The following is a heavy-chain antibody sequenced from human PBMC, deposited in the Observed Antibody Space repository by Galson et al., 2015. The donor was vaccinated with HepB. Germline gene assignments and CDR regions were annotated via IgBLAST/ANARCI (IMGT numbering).Heavy chain of an antibody. J-gene: IGHJ4*02. D-gene: IGHD2-2*03. V-gene: IGHV1-18*01. CDR2: ISAYNGNT. Sequence: SVKVSCKASGYTFTSYGISWVRQAPGQGLEWMGWISAYNGNTNYAQKLQGRVTMTTDTSTSTAYMELRSLRSDDTAVYYCARVMDIVVVPAAMVDYWGQGTLVTVSS. CDR3: ARVMDIVVVPAAMVDY. CDR1: GYTFTSYG.